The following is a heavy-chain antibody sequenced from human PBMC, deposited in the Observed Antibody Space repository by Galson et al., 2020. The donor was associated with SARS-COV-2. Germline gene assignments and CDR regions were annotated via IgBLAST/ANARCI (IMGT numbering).Heavy chain of an antibody. CDR2: IDWDDYK. D-gene: IGHD2-2*01. Sequence: SGPTLVNPTQTLTLTCTFSGFSLTTAAMRVNWIRQPPGKALEWLARIDWDDYKFYSTSLKTRLTISKDTSKNQVVLTLTNMGPVDTATYYCARSTLSTSYGMDVWGQGTTVTVSS. CDR1: GFSLTTAAMR. J-gene: IGHJ6*02. CDR3: ARSTLSTSYGMDV. V-gene: IGHV2-70*04.